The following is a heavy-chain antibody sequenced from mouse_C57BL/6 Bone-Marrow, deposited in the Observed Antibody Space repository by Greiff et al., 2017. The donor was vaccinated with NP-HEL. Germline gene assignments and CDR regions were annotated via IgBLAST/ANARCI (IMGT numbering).Heavy chain of an antibody. CDR1: GYTFTDYY. CDR3: ARVGYYFYWYFEV. D-gene: IGHD2-3*01. CDR2: INPYNGGT. Sequence: VQLQQSGPVLVKPGASVKMSCKASGYTFTDYYMNWVKQSHGKSLEWIGVINPYNGGTSYNQKFKGKATLTVDKSSSTAYMELNSLTSEDSAVYYCARVGYYFYWYFEVWGTGTTVTVSS. J-gene: IGHJ1*03. V-gene: IGHV1-19*01.